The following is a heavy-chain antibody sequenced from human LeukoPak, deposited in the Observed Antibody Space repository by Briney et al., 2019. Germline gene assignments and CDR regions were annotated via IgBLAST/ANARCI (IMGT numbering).Heavy chain of an antibody. Sequence: GGSXXLSCAASGFPFXXXXMHXVXQXXGXGXEXXAXXXYDGNNKYYADSVKGRFTISRDNSKNTLYLQMNSLRAEGTAVYYCARARYCSSISCREAFDIWGQGTMVTVSS. V-gene: IGHV3-30-3*01. CDR2: XXYDGNNK. CDR1: GFPFXXXX. D-gene: IGHD2-2*01. CDR3: ARARYCSSISCREAFDI. J-gene: IGHJ3*02.